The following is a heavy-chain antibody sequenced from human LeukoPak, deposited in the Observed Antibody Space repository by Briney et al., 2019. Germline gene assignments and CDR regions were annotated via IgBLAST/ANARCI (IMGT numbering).Heavy chain of an antibody. J-gene: IGHJ4*02. CDR3: ARDRDYGDYNTQDLFVY. CDR1: GYTFTGYY. D-gene: IGHD4-17*01. Sequence: ASVKVSCKASGYTFTGYYMHWVRQAPGQGLEWMGRINPNSGGTNYAQKFQGRVTMTRDTSISTAYMELSRLRSDDTAVYYCARDRDYGDYNTQDLFVYWGQGTLVTVSS. V-gene: IGHV1-2*06. CDR2: INPNSGGT.